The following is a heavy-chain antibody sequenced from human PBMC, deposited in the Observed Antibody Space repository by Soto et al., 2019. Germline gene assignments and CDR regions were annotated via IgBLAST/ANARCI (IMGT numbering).Heavy chain of an antibody. Sequence: EVQLVETGGGLIQPGGSLRLSCAASGFTVSSNYMSWVRQAPGKGLEWVSVIYSGGSTYYADAVKGRFTISRENSKNTLYLQMNSLRAEDTAVYYCARDGTVVTPEGDYYYYGMDVWGQGTTVTVSS. D-gene: IGHD2-21*02. CDR3: ARDGTVVTPEGDYYYYGMDV. CDR2: IYSGGST. V-gene: IGHV3-53*02. J-gene: IGHJ6*02. CDR1: GFTVSSNY.